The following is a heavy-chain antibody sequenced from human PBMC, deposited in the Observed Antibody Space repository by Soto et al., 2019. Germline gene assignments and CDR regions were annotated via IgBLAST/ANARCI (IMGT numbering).Heavy chain of an antibody. J-gene: IGHJ5*02. Sequence: ASVKVSCKASGYTFTSYGISWVRQAPGQGLEWMGWISAYNGNTNYAQKLQGRVTMTTDTSTSTAYMELRSLRSDDTAVYYCARVSVVPAAIHGNWFDPWGQGTLVTAPQ. CDR2: ISAYNGNT. CDR1: GYTFTSYG. D-gene: IGHD2-2*02. CDR3: ARVSVVPAAIHGNWFDP. V-gene: IGHV1-18*04.